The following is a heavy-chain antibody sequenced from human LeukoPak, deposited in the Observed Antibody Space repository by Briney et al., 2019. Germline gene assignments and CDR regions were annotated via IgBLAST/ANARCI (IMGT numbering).Heavy chain of an antibody. V-gene: IGHV1-2*06. CDR2: INPNSGGT. J-gene: IGHJ4*02. Sequence: ASVKVSCKASGYTFTGYYMHWVRQAPGQGLEWMGRINPNSGGTNYAQKFQGRVTMTRDTSISTAYMELSRLRYDDTAVYYCARERQDSSSSVDYWGQGPLVTVSS. CDR1: GYTFTGYY. CDR3: ARERQDSSSSVDY. D-gene: IGHD6-6*01.